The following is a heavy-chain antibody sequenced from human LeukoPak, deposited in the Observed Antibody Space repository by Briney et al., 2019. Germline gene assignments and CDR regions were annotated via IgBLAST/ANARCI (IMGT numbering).Heavy chain of an antibody. CDR1: GGSIRGYY. J-gene: IGHJ1*01. CDR3: AKTYYSSSGSWD. V-gene: IGHV4-59*01. Sequence: PSETLSLTCTVSGGSIRGYYCNWLRQPPGEGLEWIGFIYSSGSTAYNPSFKSRVTISLDTSKNQFSLRLNSVTAADTAVYYCAKTYYSSSGSWDWGQGTLVTVSS. D-gene: IGHD3-10*01. CDR2: IYSSGST.